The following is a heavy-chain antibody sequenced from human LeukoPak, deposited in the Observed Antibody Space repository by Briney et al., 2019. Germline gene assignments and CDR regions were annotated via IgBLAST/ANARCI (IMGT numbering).Heavy chain of an antibody. CDR2: ITSSGSYI. J-gene: IGHJ2*01. Sequence: GGSLRLSCAASGFTFSSYSMNWVRQAPGKGLEWVSSITSSGSYIYNADSVKGRFTISRDNVQNSLYLQMYSLRAEDTAVYYCAGYFDWLPDYWYFDLWGRGTLVTVSS. CDR1: GFTFSSYS. V-gene: IGHV3-21*01. CDR3: AGYFDWLPDYWYFDL. D-gene: IGHD3-9*01.